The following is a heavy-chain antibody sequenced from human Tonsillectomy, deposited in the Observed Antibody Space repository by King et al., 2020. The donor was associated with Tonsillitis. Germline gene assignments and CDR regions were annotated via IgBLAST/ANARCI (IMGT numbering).Heavy chain of an antibody. CDR3: AGERCLYRHGYSYGMDV. J-gene: IGHJ6*02. Sequence: QLQESGPGLVKPSETLSLTCTVSGGSINIGYYWGWIRQPPGKGLEWIGSMYYSESTYYNPSLKSRVTIPVDTSKNQFSLKLSSVTAADTAVYYCAGERCLYRHGYSYGMDVWGQGTTVTVSS. CDR1: GGSINIGYY. D-gene: IGHD5-18*01. V-gene: IGHV4-39*07. CDR2: MYYSEST.